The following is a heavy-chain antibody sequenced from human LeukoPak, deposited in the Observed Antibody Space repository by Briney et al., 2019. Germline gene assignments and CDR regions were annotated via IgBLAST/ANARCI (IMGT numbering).Heavy chain of an antibody. CDR1: GGSFSGYY. Sequence: SETLSLTCAVYGGSFSGYYWSWIRQPPGKGLEWIGIIYDSGRTNYNPSLNSRVTISADTSKRQFSLKLNSVTAADTAVYYCARGGGWLPDHWGQGTLVTVSS. D-gene: IGHD5-12*01. CDR2: IYDSGRT. V-gene: IGHV4-34*11. J-gene: IGHJ4*02. CDR3: ARGGGWLPDH.